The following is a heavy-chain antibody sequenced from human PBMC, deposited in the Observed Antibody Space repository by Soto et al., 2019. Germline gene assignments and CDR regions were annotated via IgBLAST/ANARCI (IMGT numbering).Heavy chain of an antibody. Sequence: GASVKVSCKASGGTFSSYAISWVRQAPGQGLEWMGGIIPIFGTANYAQKFQGRVTITADESTSTAYMELSSLRSEDTAVYYCARERAAGTELYYYYYGMDVWGQGTTVTVSS. CDR2: IIPIFGTA. J-gene: IGHJ6*02. V-gene: IGHV1-69*13. D-gene: IGHD6-13*01. CDR3: ARERAAGTELYYYYYGMDV. CDR1: GGTFSSYA.